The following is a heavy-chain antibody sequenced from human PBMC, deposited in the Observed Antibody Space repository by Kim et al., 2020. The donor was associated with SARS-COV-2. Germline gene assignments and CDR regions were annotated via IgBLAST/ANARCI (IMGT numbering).Heavy chain of an antibody. V-gene: IGHV3-11*01. D-gene: IGHD6-6*01. Sequence: GGSLRLSCAASGLTFSDYYMSWIRQAPGKGLEWVSYINNGGSTMYYTDSVRGRFTISRDNAKRSVYLQMNSLRVEDTAVDYCARDLEYGASAMGYWGQGT. CDR3: ARDLEYGASAMGY. CDR1: GLTFSDYY. CDR2: INNGGSTM. J-gene: IGHJ4*02.